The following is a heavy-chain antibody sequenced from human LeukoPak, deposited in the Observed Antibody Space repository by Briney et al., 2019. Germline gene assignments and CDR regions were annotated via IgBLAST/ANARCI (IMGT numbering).Heavy chain of an antibody. V-gene: IGHV4-39*01. CDR2: IYYSGST. J-gene: IGHJ4*02. CDR1: GGSISSSNYY. Sequence: SETLSLTCTVSGGSISSSNYYWGWIRQPPGKGLEWIGSIYYSGSTYYNPSLKSRVTISVDTSKNQFSLKLSSVTAADTAVYYCARLVVGATEGYFDYWGQGTLVTVSS. D-gene: IGHD1-26*01. CDR3: ARLVVGATEGYFDY.